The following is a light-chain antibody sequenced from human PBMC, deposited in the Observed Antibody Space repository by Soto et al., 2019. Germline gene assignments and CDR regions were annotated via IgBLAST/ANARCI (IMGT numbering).Light chain of an antibody. V-gene: IGKV1-6*01. J-gene: IGKJ1*01. CDR3: LQDYNYPWT. Sequence: ALPMTQSPSSLSASVGDRVTITCRASQGIRNDLGWYQQKPGKAPKLLIYAASNLRDGVPSRFSGSGSGTDFTLTISSLQPEDFATYYCLQDYNYPWTFGQGTKVEIK. CDR2: AAS. CDR1: QGIRND.